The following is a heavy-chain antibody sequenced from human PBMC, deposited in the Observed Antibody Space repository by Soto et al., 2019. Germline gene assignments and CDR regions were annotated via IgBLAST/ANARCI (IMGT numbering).Heavy chain of an antibody. CDR2: IYYSGST. CDR1: GGSISSGGYY. J-gene: IGHJ6*02. D-gene: IGHD3-22*01. Sequence: KPSETLSLTCTVSGGSISSGGYYWSWIRQHPGKGLEWIGYIYYSGSTYYNPSLKSRVTISVDTSKNQFSLKLSSVTAADTAVYYCARDYYDSSGYYSLGYYYGMDVWGQGTTVTVS. V-gene: IGHV4-30-4*08. CDR3: ARDYYDSSGYYSLGYYYGMDV.